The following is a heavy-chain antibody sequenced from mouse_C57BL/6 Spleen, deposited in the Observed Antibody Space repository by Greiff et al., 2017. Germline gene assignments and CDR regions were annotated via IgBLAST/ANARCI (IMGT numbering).Heavy chain of an antibody. J-gene: IGHJ2*01. V-gene: IGHV1-15*01. Sequence: VQLQQSGAELVRPGASVTLSCKASGYTFTDYEMHWVKQTPVHGLEWIGAIDPETGGTAYNQKFKGKAILTADKSSSTAYMELLSLTSEDSAVYYCTRRRQLKTYYFHYWGQGTTLTVSS. CDR3: TRRRQLKTYYFHY. CDR2: IDPETGGT. D-gene: IGHD3-2*02. CDR1: GYTFTDYE.